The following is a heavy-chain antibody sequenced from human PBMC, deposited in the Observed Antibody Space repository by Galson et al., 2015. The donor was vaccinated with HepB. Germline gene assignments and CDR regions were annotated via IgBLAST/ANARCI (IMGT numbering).Heavy chain of an antibody. CDR3: ARGRNFDWSKPQSYSDY. D-gene: IGHD3-9*01. CDR1: GFTFSSYG. Sequence: SLRLSCAASGFTFSSYGMNWVRQAPGKGLEWVSLVSSSSGYIYYADSVKGRFTISRDNAKNSLYLQLNSLRAEDTAVYYCARGRNFDWSKPQSYSDYWGQGSLVTVSS. V-gene: IGHV3-21*01. CDR2: VSSSSGYI. J-gene: IGHJ4*02.